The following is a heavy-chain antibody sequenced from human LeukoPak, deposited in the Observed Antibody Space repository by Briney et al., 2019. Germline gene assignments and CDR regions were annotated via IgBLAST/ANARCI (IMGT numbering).Heavy chain of an antibody. D-gene: IGHD2-15*01. V-gene: IGHV1-2*02. J-gene: IGHJ4*02. CDR1: GYTFTGYY. CDR2: INPNNGGT. Sequence: ASVKVSCKASGYTFTGYYMHWVRQAPGQGLEWTGWINPNNGGTNYAQKFQGRVTMTRDTSISTAHMELSRLRSDDTAGYYCARGGLVVSDHHFLDYWGQGTLVTVPS. CDR3: ARGGLVVSDHHFLDY.